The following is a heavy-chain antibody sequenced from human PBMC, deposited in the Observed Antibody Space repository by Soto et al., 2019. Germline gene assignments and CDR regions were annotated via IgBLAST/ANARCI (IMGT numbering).Heavy chain of an antibody. D-gene: IGHD2-2*01. CDR1: GYTFTNFW. J-gene: IGHJ3*01. Sequence: PGESLKISCKGSGYTFTNFWIGWVRQMPGKGLVWMGMIYPGDSDTRYSPSFQDQVTISADRSTSTAYLHWSSLKASDTAMYYCALRRSSQDAFDVWGQGTMVT. CDR3: ALRRSSQDAFDV. V-gene: IGHV5-51*01. CDR2: IYPGDSDT.